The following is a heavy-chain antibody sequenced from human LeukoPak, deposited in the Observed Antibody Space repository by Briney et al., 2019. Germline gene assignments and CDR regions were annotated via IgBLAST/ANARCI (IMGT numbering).Heavy chain of an antibody. CDR2: ISGRGGST. J-gene: IGHJ4*02. Sequence: GGSLRLSCAASGFTFSSYAMSWVRQAPGKGLEWVSGISGRGGSTYYGDSVKGRFTISRDNSKNTLYLQMNSLRAEDTAVYYCATQTAYFDYWGQGTLVTVSS. V-gene: IGHV3-23*01. CDR3: ATQTAYFDY. CDR1: GFTFSSYA.